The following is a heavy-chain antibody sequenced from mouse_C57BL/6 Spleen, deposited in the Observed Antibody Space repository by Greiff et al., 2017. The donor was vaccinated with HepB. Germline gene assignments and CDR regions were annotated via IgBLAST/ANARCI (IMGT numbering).Heavy chain of an antibody. J-gene: IGHJ4*01. D-gene: IGHD4-1*02. CDR3: VISTGTGAMDY. V-gene: IGHV1-19*01. CDR1: GYTFTDYY. Sequence: VQLQQSGPVLVKPGASVKMSCKASGYTFTDYYMNWVKQSHGKSLEWIGVINPYNGGTSYNQKFKGKATLTVDKSSSTAYMELNSLTSEDSAVYYCVISTGTGAMDYWGQGTSVTVSS. CDR2: INPYNGGT.